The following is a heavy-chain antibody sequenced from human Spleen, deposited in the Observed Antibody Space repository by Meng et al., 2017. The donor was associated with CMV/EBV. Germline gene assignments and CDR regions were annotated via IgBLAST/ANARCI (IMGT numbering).Heavy chain of an antibody. CDR3: ASPKTEDSSGYYYS. CDR1: GGTFSSYS. CDR2: IIPIFGTA. V-gene: IGHV1-69*05. Sequence: SGGTFSSYSISWVRQAPGQGLEWMGGIIPIFGTANYAQKFQGRVTITTDESTSTAYMELSSLRSEDTAVYYCASPKTEDSSGYYYSWGQGTLVTVSS. J-gene: IGHJ4*02. D-gene: IGHD3-22*01.